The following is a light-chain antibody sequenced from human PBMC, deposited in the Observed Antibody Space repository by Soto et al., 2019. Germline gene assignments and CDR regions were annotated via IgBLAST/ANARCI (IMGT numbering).Light chain of an antibody. Sequence: HSVLTQPPSVSGTPGQRVTISCSGGISNIGTNYVHWFQQLPGTAPKVLSNRDNQRPSGVPDRFSGSKSGTSASLAISGLRSEDEAEYYCAAWDDTVRSYVFGTGTKLTVL. J-gene: IGLJ1*01. CDR1: ISNIGTNY. V-gene: IGLV1-47*01. CDR3: AAWDDTVRSYV. CDR2: RDN.